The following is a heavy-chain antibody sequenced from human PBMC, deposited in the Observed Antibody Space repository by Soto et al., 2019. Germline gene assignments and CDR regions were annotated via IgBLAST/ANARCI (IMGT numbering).Heavy chain of an antibody. CDR1: GFTFSSSA. V-gene: IGHV3-23*01. D-gene: IGHD6-19*01. Sequence: PGGSLRLSCAASGFTFSSSAMSWVRQAPGKGLEWVSAITDSGGSTSYADSVKGRFTISRDNSKNTLYLQMTSLRAEDTAVYYCANRRLVAGTGWLDLWGQGTLVTVSA. J-gene: IGHJ5*02. CDR2: ITDSGGST. CDR3: ANRRLVAGTGWLDL.